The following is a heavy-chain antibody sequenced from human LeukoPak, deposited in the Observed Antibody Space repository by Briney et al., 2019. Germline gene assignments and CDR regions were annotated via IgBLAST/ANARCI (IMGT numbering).Heavy chain of an antibody. Sequence: GASVKLSCNASGYSFTSYGISWMRQAHGQGLEWMGWISAYNGNTNYAQKLQGRVTMTTDTSTSTAYMELRSLRSDDTAVYYCARTAAGDYWGQGTLVTVSS. J-gene: IGHJ4*02. CDR3: ARTAAGDY. CDR2: ISAYNGNT. D-gene: IGHD6-13*01. CDR1: GYSFTSYG. V-gene: IGHV1-18*01.